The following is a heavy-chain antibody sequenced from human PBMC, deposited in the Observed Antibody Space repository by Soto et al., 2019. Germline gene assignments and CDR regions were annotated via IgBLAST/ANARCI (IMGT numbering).Heavy chain of an antibody. V-gene: IGHV3-23*01. Sequence: GGSLRLSCAASGFTFSSYAMSWVRQAPGKGLEWVSAISGSGGSTYYADSVKGWFTISRDNSKNTLYLQMNSLRAEDTAVYYCATAGLEWLLYYLDYWGQGTLVTVSS. CDR2: ISGSGGST. J-gene: IGHJ4*02. CDR3: ATAGLEWLLYYLDY. CDR1: GFTFSSYA. D-gene: IGHD3-3*01.